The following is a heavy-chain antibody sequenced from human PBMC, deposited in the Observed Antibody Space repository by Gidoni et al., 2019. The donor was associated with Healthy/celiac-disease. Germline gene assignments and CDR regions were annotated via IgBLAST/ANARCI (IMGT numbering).Heavy chain of an antibody. D-gene: IGHD6-13*01. CDR3: ARTAQQLATQDAFDI. V-gene: IGHV1-2*02. Sequence: QVQLVQSGSAVTKPGASVKVSCTASGYTFTGYSMHWVRQAPGQGLEWMGWINPNSGGTNDAQKFQGRVTMTRDTSISTAYMELSRLRSDDTAVYYCARTAQQLATQDAFDIWGQGTMVTVSS. J-gene: IGHJ3*02. CDR1: GYTFTGYS. CDR2: INPNSGGT.